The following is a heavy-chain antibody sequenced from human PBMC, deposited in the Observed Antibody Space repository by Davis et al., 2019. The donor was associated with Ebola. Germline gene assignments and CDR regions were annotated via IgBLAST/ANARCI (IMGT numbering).Heavy chain of an antibody. CDR2: IYYSGST. Sequence: SETLSHTCTVSGDSISTYYWSWIRQPPGKGLEWIGYIYYSGSTNYNPSLKSRVTISLGTSKNQFSLKLSSVTAADTAIYYCARDRYSTVTTFYGMDVWGQGTTVTVSS. CDR3: ARDRYSTVTTFYGMDV. D-gene: IGHD4-17*01. J-gene: IGHJ6*01. CDR1: GDSISTYY. V-gene: IGHV4-59*01.